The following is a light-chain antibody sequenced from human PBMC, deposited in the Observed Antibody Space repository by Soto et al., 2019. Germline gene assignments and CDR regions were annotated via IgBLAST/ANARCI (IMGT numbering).Light chain of an antibody. Sequence: QSVLTQPPSASGTPGQRVTISCSGSSSNIGSNTVNWYQQLPGTAPKLLIYSNNQRPSGVPDRFSGSKSGTSASLAIAGLQADDEADYYCQSYDSNLSGVLFGGGTKLTVL. V-gene: IGLV1-44*01. CDR1: SSNIGSNT. CDR2: SNN. J-gene: IGLJ3*02. CDR3: QSYDSNLSGVL.